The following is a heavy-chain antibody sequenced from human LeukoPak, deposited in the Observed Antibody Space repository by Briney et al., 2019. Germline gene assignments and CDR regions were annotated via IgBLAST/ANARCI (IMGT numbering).Heavy chain of an antibody. CDR3: ASSFAAAIDY. D-gene: IGHD6-13*01. J-gene: IGHJ4*02. Sequence: GGSLRLSCAASGFTFSDYYMTWIRQAPGTGLEWVSYISGSGGRIHYADSVKGRFTISRGNAKNSLYLQMNSLRAEDTAVYYCASSFAAAIDYWGQGTLVTVSS. V-gene: IGHV3-11*01. CDR2: ISGSGGRI. CDR1: GFTFSDYY.